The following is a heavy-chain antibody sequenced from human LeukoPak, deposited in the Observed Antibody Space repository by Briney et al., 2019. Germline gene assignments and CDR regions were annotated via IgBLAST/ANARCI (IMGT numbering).Heavy chain of an antibody. CDR2: ISSSSSYI. CDR3: ARVALGSYDILTGYYGGYYFDY. D-gene: IGHD3-9*01. CDR1: GFTFSSYS. J-gene: IGHJ4*02. Sequence: PGGSLRLSCAASGFTFSSYSMNWVRQAPGKGLEWVSSISSSSSYIYYADSVKGRSTISRDNAKNSLYLQMNSLRAEDTAVYYCARVALGSYDILTGYYGGYYFDYWGQGTLVTVSS. V-gene: IGHV3-21*01.